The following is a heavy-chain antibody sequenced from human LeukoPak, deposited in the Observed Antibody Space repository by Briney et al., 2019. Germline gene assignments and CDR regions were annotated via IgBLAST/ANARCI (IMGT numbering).Heavy chain of an antibody. D-gene: IGHD2-15*01. V-gene: IGHV4-39*07. Sequence: PSETLSLTCTVSGGSISSSSYYWGWIRQPPGKGLEWIGSIYYSGSTYYNPSLKSRITISVDTSKNQFSLKLSSVTAADTAVYYCARGSYCSGGSCYLIFDYWGQGTLVTVSS. CDR3: ARGSYCSGGSCYLIFDY. CDR1: GGSISSSSYY. CDR2: IYYSGST. J-gene: IGHJ4*02.